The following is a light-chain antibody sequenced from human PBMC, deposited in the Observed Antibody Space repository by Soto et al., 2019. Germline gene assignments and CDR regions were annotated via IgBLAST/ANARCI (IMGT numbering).Light chain of an antibody. J-gene: IGKJ5*01. CDR1: RNVSIY. CDR2: ATS. Sequence: TQSPTSLAASVGARLTLTCRASRNVSIYLNWYQHKPGRGPTLLIHATSNLQIGVPSRLSGSGSGTEFTPTISSLDPEFFGTYYCQQSYKMPSFGQGTRLEIK. CDR3: QQSYKMPS. V-gene: IGKV1-39*01.